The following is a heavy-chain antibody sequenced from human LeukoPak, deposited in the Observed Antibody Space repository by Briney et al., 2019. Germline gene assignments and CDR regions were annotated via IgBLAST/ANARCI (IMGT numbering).Heavy chain of an antibody. CDR3: ARPLFVAPLDLRFEGAFDI. CDR2: IYYSGST. D-gene: IGHD3-3*01. J-gene: IGHJ3*02. Sequence: SETLSLTCTVSGGSISGYYWSWIRQPPGEGRGRSGYIYYSGSTNYNPSLKSRVTISVDTSKNQFSLKLSSVTAADTAVYYCARPLFVAPLDLRFEGAFDIWGQGTMVTVSS. V-gene: IGHV4-59*01. CDR1: GGSISGYY.